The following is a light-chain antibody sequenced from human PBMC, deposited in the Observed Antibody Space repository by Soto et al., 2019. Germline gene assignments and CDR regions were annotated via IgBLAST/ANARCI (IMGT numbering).Light chain of an antibody. CDR3: CSYVGATTYV. J-gene: IGLJ1*01. CDR2: EGI. Sequence: QSALTQPAYASGSPGQSITISCRGTSSNIGGYNVVSCYQQHPGNAPKVIVYEGIKRPSGVSGRFSGSTSGSTASLTIAGLQAEDEAEYYCCSYVGATTYVFGSGTKLTVL. CDR1: SSNIGGYNV. V-gene: IGLV2-23*01.